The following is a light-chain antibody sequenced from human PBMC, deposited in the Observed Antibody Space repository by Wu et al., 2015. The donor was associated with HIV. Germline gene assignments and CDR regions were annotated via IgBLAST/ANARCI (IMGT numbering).Light chain of an antibody. CDR1: QSVSSSY. CDR2: GAS. CDR3: QQYGSSTT. J-gene: IGKJ1*01. Sequence: EIVLTQSPGTLSLAPGERATLSCRASQSVSSSYLAWYQQKPGQAPRLLIYGASSRATGIPDRFSGSGSGTDFTLTISRLEPEDFAVYYCQQYGSSTTFGQGTKGGN. V-gene: IGKV3-20*01.